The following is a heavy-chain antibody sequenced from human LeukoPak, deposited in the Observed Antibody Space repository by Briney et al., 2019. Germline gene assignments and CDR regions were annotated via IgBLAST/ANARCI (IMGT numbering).Heavy chain of an antibody. J-gene: IGHJ4*02. CDR1: GFTFSRSW. CDR3: ARSAWVDCFDY. V-gene: IGHV3-74*01. D-gene: IGHD2-15*01. Sequence: TGGSLRLSCAASGFTFSRSWMHWVRQAPAKGLVWVARINDDGSTTSYADSVKGPFTISRDNAKNTLYLQMNSLRAEDTALYYCARSAWVDCFDYWGQGTLVTVSS. CDR2: INDDGSTT.